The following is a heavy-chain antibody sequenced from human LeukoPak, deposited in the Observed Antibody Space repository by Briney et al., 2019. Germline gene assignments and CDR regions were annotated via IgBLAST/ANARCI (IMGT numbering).Heavy chain of an antibody. CDR2: IIPNLGTT. J-gene: IGHJ4*02. CDR1: GGTSNSHA. V-gene: IGHV1-69*04. CDR3: ATTNDGGGYQWGDFFDF. Sequence: ASVKVSCKASGGTSNSHAISWVRQAPGQGLEWMGRIIPNLGTTNRAQNFQDRVTLTADKSTNTAYMELTSLTSDDTAVYYCATTNDGGGYQWGDFFDFWGQGTLLTVSS. D-gene: IGHD3-22*01.